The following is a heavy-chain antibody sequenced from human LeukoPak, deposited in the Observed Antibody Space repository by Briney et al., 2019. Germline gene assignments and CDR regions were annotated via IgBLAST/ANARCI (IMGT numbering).Heavy chain of an antibody. Sequence: SETLSLTCTVSGGSISSGDYYWSWIRQPPGKGLEWIGYIYYSGSTYYNPSLKSRVTISVDTSENQFSLKLRFVTAADTAVYFCARQRDGYSTGVLDSWGQGTLVTVSS. D-gene: IGHD5-24*01. J-gene: IGHJ4*02. CDR3: ARQRDGYSTGVLDS. V-gene: IGHV4-30-4*08. CDR1: GGSISSGDYY. CDR2: IYYSGST.